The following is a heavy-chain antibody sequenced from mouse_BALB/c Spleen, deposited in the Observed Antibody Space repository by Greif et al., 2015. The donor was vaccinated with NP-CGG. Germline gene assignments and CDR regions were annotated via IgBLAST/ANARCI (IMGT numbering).Heavy chain of an antibody. V-gene: IGHV1-77*01. D-gene: IGHD3-2*01. CDR3: ARWAQDSPGYDAMGD. CDR2: IYPGSGNT. J-gene: IGHJ4*01. Sequence: QVQLQQSGAELARPGASVKLSCKASGYTFTDYYINWVKQRTGQGLEWIGEIYPGSGNTYCNEKFKGKATLTADKSSSPGYMQLSSLTSEDSAVYVCARWAQDSPGYDAMGDWGQGTSVTVSS. CDR1: GYTFTDYY.